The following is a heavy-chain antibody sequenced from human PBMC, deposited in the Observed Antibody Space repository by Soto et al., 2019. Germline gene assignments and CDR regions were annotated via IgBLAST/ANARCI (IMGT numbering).Heavy chain of an antibody. V-gene: IGHV4-39*01. D-gene: IGHD6-6*01. J-gene: IGHJ5*02. CDR1: GGSISSSSYY. Sequence: SSETLSVTCTVSGGSISSSSYYWGWIRQPPGKGLEWIGSIYYSGSTYYNPSLKSRVTISVDTSKNQFSLKLSSVTAADTAVYYCARLNFGSSSWNPWGQGTLVTVSS. CDR3: ARLNFGSSSWNP. CDR2: IYYSGST.